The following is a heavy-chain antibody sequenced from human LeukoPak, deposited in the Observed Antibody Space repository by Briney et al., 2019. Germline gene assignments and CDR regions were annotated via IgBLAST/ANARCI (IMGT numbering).Heavy chain of an antibody. V-gene: IGHV3-33*01. J-gene: IGHJ4*02. Sequence: PGRSLRLSCAASGFTFSSYGMHWVRQAPGKGLEWVAVICYDGSNKYYADSVKGRFTISRDNSKNTLYLQMNSLRAEDTAVYYCARDNDILTGYYRLYYFDYWGQGTLVTVSS. CDR1: GFTFSSYG. CDR3: ARDNDILTGYYRLYYFDY. CDR2: ICYDGSNK. D-gene: IGHD3-9*01.